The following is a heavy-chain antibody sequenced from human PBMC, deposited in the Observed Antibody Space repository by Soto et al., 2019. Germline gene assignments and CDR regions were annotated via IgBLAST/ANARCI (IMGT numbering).Heavy chain of an antibody. V-gene: IGHV4-39*01. D-gene: IGHD3-22*01. CDR1: GDSISTSTYS. CDR3: ARRKSYYFDSSGYYYPFDY. J-gene: IGHJ4*02. CDR2: LYYSGST. Sequence: PSETLSLTCTVSGDSISTSTYSWGWIRQPPGKGLEWIGTLYYSGSTYYNPSLKSRVTMSVDTSKNQVSLKLSSVTAADTAVYYCARRKSYYFDSSGYYYPFDYWGQGTLVTVSS.